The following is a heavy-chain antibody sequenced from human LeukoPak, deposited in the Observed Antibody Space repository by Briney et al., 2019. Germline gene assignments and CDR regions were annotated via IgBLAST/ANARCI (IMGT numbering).Heavy chain of an antibody. J-gene: IGHJ5*02. CDR1: GFTFSSYG. CDR2: IKSVGSST. V-gene: IGHV3-74*01. Sequence: GGSLRLSCAASGFTFSSYGMHWVRQAPGKGLVWVSRIKSVGSSTIYADSVKGRFTISRDNAKNTLYLQMNSLRAEDTAVYYCARSDWFDPWGQGTLVTVFS. CDR3: ARSDWFDP.